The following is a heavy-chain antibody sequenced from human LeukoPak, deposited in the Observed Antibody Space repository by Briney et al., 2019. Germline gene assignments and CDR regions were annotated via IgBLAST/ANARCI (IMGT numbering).Heavy chain of an antibody. J-gene: IGHJ5*02. CDR1: GYTFTSYG. Sequence: ASVKVSCKASGYTFTSYGLTWVRQAPGQGLEWMAWISTYNGNTNYAQNFQDRVTMTTDTSTNTAYLELRSLRVDDTAVYYCASLYGSGPNWFDPWGQGTLVTVSS. V-gene: IGHV1-18*01. CDR3: ASLYGSGPNWFDP. CDR2: ISTYNGNT. D-gene: IGHD3-10*01.